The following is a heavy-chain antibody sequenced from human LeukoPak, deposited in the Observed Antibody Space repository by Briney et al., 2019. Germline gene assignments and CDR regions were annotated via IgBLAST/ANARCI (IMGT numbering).Heavy chain of an antibody. Sequence: GGSLGLSCAASGFTFSSYAMSWVRQAPGKGLEWVSAISGSGGSTYYADSVKGGFTISRDNSKNTLYLQMNSLRAEDTAVYYCAKAKIYRYCSSTSCYGGVDYWGQGTLVTVSS. CDR1: GFTFSSYA. V-gene: IGHV3-23*01. CDR2: ISGSGGST. D-gene: IGHD2-2*01. CDR3: AKAKIYRYCSSTSCYGGVDY. J-gene: IGHJ4*02.